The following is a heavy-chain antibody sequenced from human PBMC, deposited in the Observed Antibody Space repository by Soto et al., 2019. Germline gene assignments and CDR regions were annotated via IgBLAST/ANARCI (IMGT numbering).Heavy chain of an antibody. D-gene: IGHD6-6*01. CDR2: LDPEDGET. CDR3: ATASSIGGRLWYFDL. CDR1: GYIFTDYY. Sequence: EVQLGQSGAEVKKPGATVKISCKVSGYIFTDYYVYWVQQAPGKGREWMGFLDPEDGETMYAEKFQGRITITADTSTETAYRELSSLRSEDTAVYYCATASSIGGRLWYFDLWGRGTLVTVSS. V-gene: IGHV1-69-2*01. J-gene: IGHJ2*01.